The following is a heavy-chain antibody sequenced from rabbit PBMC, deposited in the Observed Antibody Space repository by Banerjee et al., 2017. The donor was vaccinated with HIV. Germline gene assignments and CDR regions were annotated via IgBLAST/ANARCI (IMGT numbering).Heavy chain of an antibody. CDR3: ARDDAGYAGYGYATPYYFAL. J-gene: IGHJ4*01. V-gene: IGHV1S40*01. CDR1: GFDFSSYYY. CDR2: IDTGSRGTT. D-gene: IGHD6-1*01. Sequence: QSLEESGGGLVKPGASLTLTCKASGFDFSSYYYMCWVRQAPGKGLEWIACIDTGSRGTTYYASWAKGRFTISKTSSTTVTLQMTSLTAADTATYFCARDDAGYAGYGYATPYYFALWGPGTLVTVS.